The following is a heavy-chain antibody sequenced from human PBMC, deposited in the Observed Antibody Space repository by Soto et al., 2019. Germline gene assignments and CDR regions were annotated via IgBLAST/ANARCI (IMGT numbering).Heavy chain of an antibody. CDR1: GYTFTSNS. CDR3: ARGGGHSLDY. CDR2: INTGNGNT. D-gene: IGHD3-16*01. V-gene: IGHV1-3*04. J-gene: IGHJ4*02. Sequence: QVQLVQSGAEEKKPGASVKVSCKASGYTFTSNSIHWVRQAPGQRLEWMGWINTGNGNTKNSQKLQGRVTITRDTSASTAYMELNSLTSEDTAIYYCARGGGHSLDYWGQGTLVTVSS.